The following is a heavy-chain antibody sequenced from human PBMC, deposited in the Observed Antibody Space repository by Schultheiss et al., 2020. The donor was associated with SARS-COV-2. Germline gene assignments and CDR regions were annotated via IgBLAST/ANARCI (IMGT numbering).Heavy chain of an antibody. CDR2: IYTSGST. D-gene: IGHD3-3*01. V-gene: IGHV4-61*02. Sequence: SQTLSLTCTVSGGSISSGSYYWSWIRQPAGKGLEWIGRIYTSGSTNYNPSLKSRVTISVDTSKNQFSLKLSSVTAADTAVYYCAREDFWSGNHNWFDPWGQGTLVTVSS. J-gene: IGHJ5*02. CDR3: AREDFWSGNHNWFDP. CDR1: GGSISSGSYY.